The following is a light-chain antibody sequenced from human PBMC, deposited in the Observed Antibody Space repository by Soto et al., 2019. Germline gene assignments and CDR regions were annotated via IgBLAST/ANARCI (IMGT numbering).Light chain of an antibody. J-gene: IGKJ1*01. Sequence: DIVMTQSPLSLPVTPGEPASISCRSSQSLLHSNGYNYLDWYLQKPGQPPQLLIYLGSNRASGVPDRFSGSGSGTDFTLKISRVEDEDVGVYYCMQDLQTPLPLGQGTKVDIK. V-gene: IGKV2-28*01. CDR1: QSLLHSNGYNY. CDR3: MQDLQTPLP. CDR2: LGS.